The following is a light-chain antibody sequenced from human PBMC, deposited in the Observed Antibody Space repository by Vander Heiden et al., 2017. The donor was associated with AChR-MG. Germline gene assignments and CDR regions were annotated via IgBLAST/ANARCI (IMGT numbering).Light chain of an antibody. V-gene: IGKV1-5*03. CDR2: KAS. CDR1: QSISTW. Sequence: DIQMTQSPSTLSASVGDRVTITCRASQSISTWLAWYQQKPGKAPNLLIYKASTLESGVPSRFSGSGFGTEFTLTISSLQPDDFATYYCQQYGSYSPYTFGQGTKLEIK. J-gene: IGKJ2*01. CDR3: QQYGSYSPYT.